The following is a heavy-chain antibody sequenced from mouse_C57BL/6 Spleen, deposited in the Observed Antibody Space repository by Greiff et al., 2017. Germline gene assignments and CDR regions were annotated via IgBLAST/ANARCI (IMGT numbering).Heavy chain of an antibody. J-gene: IGHJ3*01. CDR3: ARTVTKAWFAD. D-gene: IGHD2-1*01. V-gene: IGHV1-69*01. CDR2: IDPSDSYT. Sequence: QVQLQQPGAELVMPGASVKLSCKASGYTFTSYWMHWVKQRPGQGLEWIGEIDPSDSYTNYNQKFKGKSTLTVDKSSSTAYMQLLSLTSEDSAVYYCARTVTKAWFADWGQGTLVTVSA. CDR1: GYTFTSYW.